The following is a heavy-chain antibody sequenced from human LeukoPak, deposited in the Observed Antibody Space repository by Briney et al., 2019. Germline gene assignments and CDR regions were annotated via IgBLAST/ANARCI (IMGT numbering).Heavy chain of an antibody. CDR1: GFTFGDYT. V-gene: IGHV3-9*03. CDR2: ITWDGGNI. CDR3: AKGYTFHGVAHDSGYFDY. J-gene: IGHJ4*02. Sequence: PGGSLRLSCVTSGFTFGDYTMHWVRQVPGKGLEWLSGITWDGGNIAYADSVKGRFTISRDNAKSSLYLQMNSLRNEDMVFYFCAKGYTFHGVAHDSGYFDYWGQRTLVTVSS. D-gene: IGHD3-3*01.